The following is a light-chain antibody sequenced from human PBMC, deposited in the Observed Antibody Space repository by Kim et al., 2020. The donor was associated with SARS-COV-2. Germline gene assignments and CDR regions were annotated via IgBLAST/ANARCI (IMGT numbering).Light chain of an antibody. CDR3: NSRDSSGNHLV. CDR1: SLRSYY. CDR2: GKN. V-gene: IGLV3-19*01. J-gene: IGLJ1*01. Sequence: SSELTQDPAVSVALGQTVRITCQGDSLRSYYASWYQQKPGQAPVLVIYGKNNLPSGIPDRFSGSSSGNTASLTITGAQAEDEADYYCNSRDSSGNHLVFGTGTKVTVL.